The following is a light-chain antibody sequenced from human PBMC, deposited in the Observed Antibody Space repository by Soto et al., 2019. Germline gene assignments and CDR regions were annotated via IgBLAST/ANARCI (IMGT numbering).Light chain of an antibody. Sequence: QSVLTQPASVSGSPAQSITISCTGTSSDVGGYNYVSWYQQHPGKAPKLMIYEVSNRPSGVSNRFSGSKSGNTASLTISGLHAEDEADYSCSSYTSSSTYVFGNGTKVTVL. CDR2: EVS. CDR3: SSYTSSSTYV. CDR1: SSDVGGYNY. J-gene: IGLJ1*01. V-gene: IGLV2-14*01.